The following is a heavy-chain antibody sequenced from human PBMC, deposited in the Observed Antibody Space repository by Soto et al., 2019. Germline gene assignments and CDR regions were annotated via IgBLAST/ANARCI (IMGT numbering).Heavy chain of an antibody. Sequence: QVQLVQSGAEVKKPGSSVKVSCKASGCTFSSYAISWVRQAPGQGLEWMGGIIPIFGTANYAQKFQGRVTITADESTSTAYMELSSLRSEDTAVYYCARDSLDYYDSSGPMKYWGQGTMVTVSS. CDR1: GCTFSSYA. D-gene: IGHD3-22*01. CDR3: ARDSLDYYDSSGPMKY. V-gene: IGHV1-69*01. J-gene: IGHJ4*02. CDR2: IIPIFGTA.